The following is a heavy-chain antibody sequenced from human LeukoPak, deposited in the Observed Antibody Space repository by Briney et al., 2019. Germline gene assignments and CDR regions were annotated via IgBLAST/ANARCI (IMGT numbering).Heavy chain of an antibody. CDR1: GFTFSDHY. Sequence: PGGSLRLSCAASGFTFSDHYMSWIRQAPGKGLEWVSYISSSGSTIYYADSVKGRFTISRDNAKNSLYLQMNSLRAEDTAVYYCARGDIVVVVAATVFDYWGQGTLVTVSS. CDR3: ARGDIVVVVAATVFDY. D-gene: IGHD2-15*01. CDR2: ISSSGSTI. J-gene: IGHJ4*02. V-gene: IGHV3-11*01.